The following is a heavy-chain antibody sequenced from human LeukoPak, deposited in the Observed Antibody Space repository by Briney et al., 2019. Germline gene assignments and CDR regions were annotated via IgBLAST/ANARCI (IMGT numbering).Heavy chain of an antibody. V-gene: IGHV3-30*18. Sequence: GRSLRLSCAASGFSFDDYVMVWVRQAPGKGLEWVAGISYYGNNKYYADSVKGRFTISRDNSKNTLYLQMNSLRVEDTAIYFCANVWRDDHISGSYRGLDHWGQGTLVSVSS. D-gene: IGHD3-16*02. CDR3: ANVWRDDHISGSYRGLDH. CDR2: ISYYGNNK. CDR1: GFSFDDYV. J-gene: IGHJ4*02.